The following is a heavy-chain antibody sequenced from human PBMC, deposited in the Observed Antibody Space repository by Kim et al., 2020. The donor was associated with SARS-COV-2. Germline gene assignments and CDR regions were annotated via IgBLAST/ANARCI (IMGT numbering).Heavy chain of an antibody. CDR3: ARRGGHVDWNYLYYYYGMDV. CDR2: ISSSSSTI. V-gene: IGHV3-48*02. D-gene: IGHD1-7*01. Sequence: GGSLRLSCAASGFTFSSYSMNWVRQAPGKGLEWVSYISSSSSTIYYADSVKGRFTISRDNAKNSLYLQMNSLRDEDTAVYYCARRGGHVDWNYLYYYYGMDVWGQGTTVTVSS. CDR1: GFTFSSYS. J-gene: IGHJ6*02.